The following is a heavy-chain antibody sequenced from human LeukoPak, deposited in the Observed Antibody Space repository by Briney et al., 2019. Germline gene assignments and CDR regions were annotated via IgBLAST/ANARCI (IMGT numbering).Heavy chain of an antibody. J-gene: IGHJ4*02. CDR2: INPYTGDA. V-gene: IGHV1-2*02. CDR1: GYTFTENY. Sequence: ASVKVSCKASGYTFTENYIHWVRQAPGHGLEWMGLINPYTGDANYTEKFQGRVTMTRDTSVSTAYMHLSRLRSDDTAVYYCARGKSRFSPWGQGTPVTVSS. CDR3: ARGKSRFSP. D-gene: IGHD2/OR15-2a*01.